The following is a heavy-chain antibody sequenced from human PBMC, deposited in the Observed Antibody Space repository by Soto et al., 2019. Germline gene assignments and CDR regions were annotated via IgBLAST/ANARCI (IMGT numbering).Heavy chain of an antibody. CDR2: TYYRSQWNY. D-gene: IGHD6-13*01. J-gene: IGHJ6*02. V-gene: IGHV6-1*01. CDR1: GDSVSANNAA. Sequence: QTLSLTRGISGDSVSANNAAWNLIRQSPSRALEWLGRTYYRSQWNYNYVESVKRGLASTPVTSTKQFSLQVNSVTPDDAAVYYCVRQPLATLALYGMDVWGRGTTVTVSS. CDR3: VRQPLATLALYGMDV.